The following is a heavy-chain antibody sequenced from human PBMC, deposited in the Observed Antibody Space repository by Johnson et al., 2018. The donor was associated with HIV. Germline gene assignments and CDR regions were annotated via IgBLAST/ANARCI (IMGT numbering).Heavy chain of an antibody. J-gene: IGHJ3*02. Sequence: VQLVESGGGLVQPGGSLRLSCAASGFTFSSYGMHWVRQAPGKGLEWVSGINWNGGSTGYADSVKGRFTISRDNAKNSLYLQMNSLRAEDTAVYYCARGLVIVGALPDAFDIWGQGTMVTVSS. D-gene: IGHD1-26*01. CDR3: ARGLVIVGALPDAFDI. CDR1: GFTFSSYG. V-gene: IGHV3-20*04. CDR2: INWNGGST.